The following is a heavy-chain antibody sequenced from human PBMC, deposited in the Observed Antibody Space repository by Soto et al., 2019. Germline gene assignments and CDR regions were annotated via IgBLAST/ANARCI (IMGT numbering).Heavy chain of an antibody. CDR1: GGSISSGDYY. D-gene: IGHD2-21*02. CDR2: IYYSGRT. Sequence: SETLSLTCTVCGGSISSGDYYWSWIGQPPGKGLEWMGYIYYSGRTYYNPSLKSRVTISVDMSKNQFSLKLSSVTAADTAVYYCATNLCSPGDCYPVSYWGQGTLVTVSS. CDR3: ATNLCSPGDCYPVSY. J-gene: IGHJ4*02. V-gene: IGHV4-30-4*02.